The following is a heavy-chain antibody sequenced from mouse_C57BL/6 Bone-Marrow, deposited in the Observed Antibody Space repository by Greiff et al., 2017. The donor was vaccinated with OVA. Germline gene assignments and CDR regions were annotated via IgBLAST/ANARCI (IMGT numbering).Heavy chain of an antibody. CDR3: ENGTGYAMDD. V-gene: IGHV1-53*01. J-gene: IGHJ4*01. D-gene: IGHD4-1*01. CDR1: GYTFTSYW. CDR2: INPSNGGT. Sequence: QVQLQQPGTELVKPGASVKLSCKASGYTFTSYWMHWVKQRPGQGLEWIGNINPSNGGTNYNEKFKSKATLTLDKSSITTYMQLSSLTSEDSAVYDCENGTGYAMDDWGQGTSVTVSS.